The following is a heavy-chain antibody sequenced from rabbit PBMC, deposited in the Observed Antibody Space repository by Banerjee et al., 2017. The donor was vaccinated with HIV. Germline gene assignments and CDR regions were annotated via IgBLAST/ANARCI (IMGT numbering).Heavy chain of an antibody. J-gene: IGHJ4*01. CDR2: IYAGSGST. CDR3: ARDPGIYPFYYFNL. V-gene: IGHV1S40*01. Sequence: QSLEESGGDLVKPGASLTLTCKASGIDFSSGYDMCWVRQAPGKGLEWIACIYAGSGSTYYASWAKGRFTISKTSSTTVTLQMTSLTAADTATYFCARDPGIYPFYYFNLWGPGTLVTVS. D-gene: IGHD7-1*01. CDR1: GIDFSSGYD.